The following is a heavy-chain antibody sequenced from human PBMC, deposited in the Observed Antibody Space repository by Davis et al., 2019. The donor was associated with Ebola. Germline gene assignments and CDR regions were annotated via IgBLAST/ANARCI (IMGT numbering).Heavy chain of an antibody. V-gene: IGHV1-46*01. Sequence: AASVKVSCKASGYTFTNYYMHWVRQAPGQGLEWMGMINPNDGRTIYAQKFQGRVTITRDTSATTAYMDLSSLRSEDTAVYFCARLSSTWSSLYGMDGWGQGTTVTVSS. CDR2: INPNDGRT. D-gene: IGHD6-13*01. CDR1: GYTFTNYY. J-gene: IGHJ6*02. CDR3: ARLSSTWSSLYGMDG.